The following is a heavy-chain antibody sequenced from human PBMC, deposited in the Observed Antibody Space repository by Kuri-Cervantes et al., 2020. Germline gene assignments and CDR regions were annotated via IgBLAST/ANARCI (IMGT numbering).Heavy chain of an antibody. Sequence: GESLKISCAASGFTFSSYGMHWVRQAPGKGLEWVAVIWYDGSNKYYADSVKGRFNISRDNAKNSLYLQMNSLRAEDTAVYYCAKDQDYYGSGGWFDPWGQGTLVTVSS. J-gene: IGHJ5*02. D-gene: IGHD3-10*01. CDR2: IWYDGSNK. CDR1: GFTFSSYG. CDR3: AKDQDYYGSGGWFDP. V-gene: IGHV3-33*03.